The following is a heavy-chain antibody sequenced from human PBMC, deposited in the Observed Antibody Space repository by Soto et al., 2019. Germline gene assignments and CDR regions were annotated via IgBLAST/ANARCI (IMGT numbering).Heavy chain of an antibody. CDR1: GFTFSDHY. CDR2: TRNKANSYTT. D-gene: IGHD3-22*01. CDR3: ARELSLRGYYDSSGIFDY. Sequence: GGSLRLSCAASGFTFSDHYMDWVRQAPRKGLEWVGRTRNKANSYTTEYAASVKGRFTISRDDSKNSLYLQMNSLKTEDTAVYYCARELSLRGYYDSSGIFDYWGQGTLVTVSP. J-gene: IGHJ4*02. V-gene: IGHV3-72*01.